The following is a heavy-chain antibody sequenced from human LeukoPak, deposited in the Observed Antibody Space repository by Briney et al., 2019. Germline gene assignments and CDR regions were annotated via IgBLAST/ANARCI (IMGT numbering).Heavy chain of an antibody. CDR3: ARPADLTRCAFDI. CDR1: GGSISSGGYY. Sequence: SETLSLTCTVSGGSISSGGYYWSWIRQHPGKGLEWIGYIYYSGSTYYNPSLKSRVTISVDTSKNQFSLKLSSVTAADTAVYYCARPADLTRCAFDIWGQGTMVTVSS. D-gene: IGHD2-2*01. V-gene: IGHV4-31*03. CDR2: IYYSGST. J-gene: IGHJ3*02.